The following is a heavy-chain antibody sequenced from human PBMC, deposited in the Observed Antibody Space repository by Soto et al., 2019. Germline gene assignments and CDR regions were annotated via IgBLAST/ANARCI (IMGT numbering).Heavy chain of an antibody. CDR1: AGSFSHYY. D-gene: IGHD6-25*01. J-gene: IGHJ3*02. CDR3: ARGGSSDWQVALDI. V-gene: IGHV4-34*01. CDR2: IKHSGSS. Sequence: SETLSLTCAVNAGSFSHYYWNWIRQSPGKGLEWIGKIKHSGSSNYKPSLRSRVSISVDMSKNQVSLRLSSVIAADTAVYYCARGGSSDWQVALDIWGQGTMVTVSS.